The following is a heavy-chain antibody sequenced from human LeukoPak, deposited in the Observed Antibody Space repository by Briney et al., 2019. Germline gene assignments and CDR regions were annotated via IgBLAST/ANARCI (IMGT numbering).Heavy chain of an antibody. CDR2: MNPNSGNT. Sequence: VASVKVSCKASGYTFTSYDINWVRQATGQGLEWMGWMNPNSGNTDYAQKFQGRVTITRNTSISTAYMELSSLRSEDTAVYYCARAGGYSYGLDYWGQGTLVTVSS. V-gene: IGHV1-8*03. D-gene: IGHD5-18*01. CDR3: ARAGGYSYGLDY. CDR1: GYTFTSYD. J-gene: IGHJ4*02.